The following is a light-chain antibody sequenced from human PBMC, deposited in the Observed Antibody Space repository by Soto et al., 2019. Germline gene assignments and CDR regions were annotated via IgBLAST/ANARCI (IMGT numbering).Light chain of an antibody. J-gene: IGKJ1*01. Sequence: EIVLTQSPGTLSLSPGERATLSCRSSHSVSSNYLAWYQQKPGQAPMLLIYYVSSRATGIPDRFSGSGSGIDFTLTISRLEPVDFAVYYCQQYGISPTFGQGTKVEIK. V-gene: IGKV3-20*01. CDR2: YVS. CDR3: QQYGISPT. CDR1: HSVSSNY.